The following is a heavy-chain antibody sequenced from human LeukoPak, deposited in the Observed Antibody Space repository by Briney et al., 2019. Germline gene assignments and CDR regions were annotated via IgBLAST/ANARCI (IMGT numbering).Heavy chain of an antibody. CDR3: ARTITMVRGVMAYYYYGMDV. CDR2: TYYRSKWYN. CDR1: GDSVSSNSAA. J-gene: IGHJ6*02. D-gene: IGHD3-10*01. V-gene: IGHV6-1*01. Sequence: SQTLSLTCAISGDSVSSNSAAWNWIRQSPSRGLEWLGRTYYRSKWYNDYAVSVKSRITINPDTSKNQFSLQLNSVTPEDTAVYYCARTITMVRGVMAYYYYGMDVWGQGTKVTVSS.